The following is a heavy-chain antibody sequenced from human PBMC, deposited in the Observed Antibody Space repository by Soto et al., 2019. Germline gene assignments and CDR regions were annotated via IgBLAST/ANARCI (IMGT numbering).Heavy chain of an antibody. Sequence: QVQLVESGGGVVQPGRSLRLSCAASGFTFSTYGMHWVRQAPGKGLEWVAVIWHDGSNKYYADSVKGGFTISRDNSKNPLYLQMNTLRAEYTAVYYCARSEMVRVVQFEYWGQGTLATVSS. J-gene: IGHJ4*02. CDR3: ARSEMVRVVQFEY. V-gene: IGHV3-33*01. D-gene: IGHD3-10*01. CDR2: IWHDGSNK. CDR1: GFTFSTYG.